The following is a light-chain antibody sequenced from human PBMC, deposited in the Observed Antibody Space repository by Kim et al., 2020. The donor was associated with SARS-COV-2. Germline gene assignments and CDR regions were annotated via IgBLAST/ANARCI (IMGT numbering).Light chain of an antibody. CDR1: SLKTYY. CDR2: GKN. CDR3: NSRDNSGDHVV. Sequence: SSELTQDPAVSVALGQTVRITCQGDSLKTYYATWYQQKPGQAPIVVIYGKNNRPSGIPDRFSGSTSGNTASLTVTGAQAEDEADYYCNSRDNSGDHVVFG. V-gene: IGLV3-19*01. J-gene: IGLJ2*01.